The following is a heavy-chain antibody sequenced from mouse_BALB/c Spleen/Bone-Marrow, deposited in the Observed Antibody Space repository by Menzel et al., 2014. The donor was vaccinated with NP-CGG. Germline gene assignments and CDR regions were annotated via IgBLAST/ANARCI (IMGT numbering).Heavy chain of an antibody. J-gene: IGHJ4*01. D-gene: IGHD2-2*01. CDR3: ARSVGYRAMDY. CDR2: IFPGDGDT. CDR1: GYAFSSSW. V-gene: IGHV1-82*01. Sequence: VQLQQSGPELVKPGASVKISCKASGYAFSSSWMNWVKQRPGQGLEWIGRIFPGDGDTYYNGKFKGKATLTADKSSSTAYMQLSSLTSVDSAVYFCARSVGYRAMDYWGQGTSVTVSS.